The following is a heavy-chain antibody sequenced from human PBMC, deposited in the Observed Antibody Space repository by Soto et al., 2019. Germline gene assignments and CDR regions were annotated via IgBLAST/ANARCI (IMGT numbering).Heavy chain of an antibody. V-gene: IGHV4-30-4*01. J-gene: IGHJ6*02. Sequence: QVQLQESGPGLVRPSQTLSLTCTVSGDSISSADYYWSWIRQTPGKGLEWVGHIFYSGTTYYNPSLQSRLTISVDTSKNHFSLRLTSVTAADPAVYYCARDLWVEPELYYYGMDVWGQGTTVTVSS. CDR3: ARDLWVEPELYYYGMDV. D-gene: IGHD1-1*01. CDR2: IFYSGTT. CDR1: GDSISSADYY.